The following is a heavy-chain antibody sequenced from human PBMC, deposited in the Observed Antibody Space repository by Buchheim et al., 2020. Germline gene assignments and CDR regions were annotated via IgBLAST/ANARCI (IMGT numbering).Heavy chain of an antibody. CDR2: TYRDGST. Sequence: EVQLVESGGGLVQPGGSLRLSCAASGFTVSTHHMTWVRQAPGKGLAWVSVTYRDGSTFYVDAVKGRFTMSRDNYKKPLYLQMNRLRPEDTAVYYCAGRSSTYWPNYFDYWGQGTL. CDR1: GFTVSTHH. J-gene: IGHJ4*02. CDR3: AGRSSTYWPNYFDY. V-gene: IGHV3-66*02. D-gene: IGHD2-2*01.